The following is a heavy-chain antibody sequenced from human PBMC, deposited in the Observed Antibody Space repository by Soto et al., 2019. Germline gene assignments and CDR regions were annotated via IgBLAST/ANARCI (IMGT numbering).Heavy chain of an antibody. CDR1: GGSFSGYY. J-gene: IGHJ4*02. Sequence: SETLSLTCAVYGGSFSGYYWSWIRQPPGKGLEWIGEINHSGSTNYNPSLKSRVTISVDTSKNQFSLKLSSVTAADTAVYYCARGWNQDYWGQGTLVTVSS. D-gene: IGHD1-1*01. CDR2: INHSGST. CDR3: ARGWNQDY. V-gene: IGHV4-34*01.